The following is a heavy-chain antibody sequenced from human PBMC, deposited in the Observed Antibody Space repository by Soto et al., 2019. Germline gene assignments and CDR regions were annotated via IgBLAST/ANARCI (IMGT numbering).Heavy chain of an antibody. CDR2: ISNDGSDT. D-gene: IGHD4-4*01. CDR1: GLPFGDNW. J-gene: IGHJ4*01. Sequence: EVQLVESGGGLVQPGGSLRLSCAASGLPFGDNWMHWVRQAPGKGLVRVSRISNDGSDTTYADSVRGRFTVSRDNAKNTLYLQMNSLRAEDTAVYYCARDSYSSATHWGHGTLVTVSS. V-gene: IGHV3-74*01. CDR3: ARDSYSSATH.